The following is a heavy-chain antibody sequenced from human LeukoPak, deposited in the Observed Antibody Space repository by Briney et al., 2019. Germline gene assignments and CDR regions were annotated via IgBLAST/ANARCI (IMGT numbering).Heavy chain of an antibody. CDR2: IYHSGST. V-gene: IGHV4-38-2*02. D-gene: IGHD1-26*01. J-gene: IGHJ4*02. Sequence: SETLSLTCTVSGYSISSGYYWGWIRQPPGKGLEWIGSIYHSGSTYYNPSLKSRVTISVDTSKNQFSLKLSSVTAADTAVYYCARDLVGATRYYFDYWGQGTLVTVSS. CDR3: ARDLVGATRYYFDY. CDR1: GYSISSGYY.